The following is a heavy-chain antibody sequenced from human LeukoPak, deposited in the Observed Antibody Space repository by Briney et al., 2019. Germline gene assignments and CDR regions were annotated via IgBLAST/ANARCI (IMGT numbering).Heavy chain of an antibody. CDR3: ARRPYSSGWYGWGFSDY. Sequence: GGSLRLSCAASGFTFSGSWMYWVRQTPGKGLVWVARIGRDGGGTNYAGSVKGRFTISRDNAKNSLYLQMNSLRAEDTAVYYCARRPYSSGWYGWGFSDYWGQGTLVTVSS. CDR2: IGRDGGGT. D-gene: IGHD6-19*01. J-gene: IGHJ4*02. CDR1: GFTFSGSW. V-gene: IGHV3-74*01.